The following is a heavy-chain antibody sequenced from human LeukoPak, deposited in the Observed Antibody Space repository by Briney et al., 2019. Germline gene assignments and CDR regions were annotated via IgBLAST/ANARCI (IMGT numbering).Heavy chain of an antibody. J-gene: IGHJ4*02. Sequence: GGSLRLSCAASGFTFSSYWMHWVRQAPGKGLVWVSRINSDGSSTSCADSVKGRFTISRDNAKNTLYLQMNSLGAEETAVYYCARGEGFGELFYYFDYWGQGTLVTVSS. CDR2: INSDGSST. D-gene: IGHD3-10*01. CDR3: ARGEGFGELFYYFDY. CDR1: GFTFSSYW. V-gene: IGHV3-74*01.